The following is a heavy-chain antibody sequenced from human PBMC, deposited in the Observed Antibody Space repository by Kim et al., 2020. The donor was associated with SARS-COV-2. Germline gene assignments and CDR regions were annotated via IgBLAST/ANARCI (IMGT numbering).Heavy chain of an antibody. CDR2: VFYTGAT. CDR1: GGSVSSGTYY. D-gene: IGHD2-2*02. CDR3: ARAGAAYTRGGMDG. J-gene: IGHJ6*02. V-gene: IGHV4-39*01. Sequence: SETLSLTCSVSGGSVSSGTYYWGWIRQAPGKGLEWIGSVFYTGATYYTPSLKIRVTIFADTSRNQFSLKLNSVIATDTGVYFCARAGAAYTRGGMDGWG.